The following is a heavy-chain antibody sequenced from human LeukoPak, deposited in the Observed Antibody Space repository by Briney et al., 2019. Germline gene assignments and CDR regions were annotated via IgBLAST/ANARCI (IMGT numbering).Heavy chain of an antibody. CDR2: IIPIFGTA. V-gene: IGHV1-69*06. D-gene: IGHD3-10*01. CDR1: GGTFSNFG. Sequence: SVKVSCKASGGTFSNFGISWVRQAPGQGLEWMGGIIPIFGTANYAQKFQGRVTITADKSTSTAYMELSSLRSEDTAVYYCARLGESGWFGESPFDYWGQGTLVTVSS. CDR3: ARLGESGWFGESPFDY. J-gene: IGHJ4*02.